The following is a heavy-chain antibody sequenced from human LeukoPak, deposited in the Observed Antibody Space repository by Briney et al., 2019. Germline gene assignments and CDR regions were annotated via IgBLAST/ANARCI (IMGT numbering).Heavy chain of an antibody. V-gene: IGHV3-30*03. D-gene: IGHD6-13*01. J-gene: IGHJ3*02. CDR3: ARIIAAAGKKAFDI. CDR1: GFTFSSYG. CDR2: ISYDGSNK. Sequence: GGSLRLSCAASGFTFSSYGMHWVRQAPGKGLEWVAVISYDGSNKYYADSVKARFTISRDNSKNTLYLQMNSLRAEDTAVYYCARIIAAAGKKAFDIWGQGTMVTVSS.